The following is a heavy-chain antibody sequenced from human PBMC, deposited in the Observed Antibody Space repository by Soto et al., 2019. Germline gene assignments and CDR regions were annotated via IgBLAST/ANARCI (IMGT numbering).Heavy chain of an antibody. CDR2: IYYSGST. D-gene: IGHD3-10*01. V-gene: IGHV4-59*08. CDR3: ARHISSGTYYADF. Sequence: SETLSLTCTVSGGSISSYYWSWIRQPPGKGLEWIGYIYYSGSTNYNPSPKSRVTISVDTSKNQFSLKLTSVTAADTAVYYCARHISSGTYYADFWGQGSLVTVSS. CDR1: GGSISSYY. J-gene: IGHJ4*02.